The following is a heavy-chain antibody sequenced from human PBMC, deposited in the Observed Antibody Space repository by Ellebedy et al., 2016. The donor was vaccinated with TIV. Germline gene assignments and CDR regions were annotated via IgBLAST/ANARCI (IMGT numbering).Heavy chain of an antibody. D-gene: IGHD3-22*01. J-gene: IGHJ4*02. CDR1: GFTCSSYA. CDR2: INCHAVST. V-gene: IGHV3-23*01. Sequence: GESLKISCAASGFTCSSYAMSWVRQAPGQGLEWVSGINCHAVSTAYADSVEGRFIISRDNSKKTLYLQMNSLRAEDTAVYYWAKGRGGGSDTSAPRYYFDYWGLGTLVTVSS. CDR3: AKGRGGGSDTSAPRYYFDY.